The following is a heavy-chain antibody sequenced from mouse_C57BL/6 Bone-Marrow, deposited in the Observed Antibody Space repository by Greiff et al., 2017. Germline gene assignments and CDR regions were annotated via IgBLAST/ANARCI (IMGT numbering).Heavy chain of an antibody. CDR3: MADSNFYAMDY. D-gene: IGHD2-5*01. CDR2: IDPENGDS. V-gene: IGHV14-4*01. J-gene: IGHJ4*01. CDR1: GFNIKDDY. Sequence: VQLQQSGAELVRPGASVKLSCTASGFNIKDDYMHWVKQRPEQGLEWIGWIDPENGDSEYASKFQGKATITAATSSNTAYLQLSSLTSEDPAVYYCMADSNFYAMDYWGQGTSVTVAS.